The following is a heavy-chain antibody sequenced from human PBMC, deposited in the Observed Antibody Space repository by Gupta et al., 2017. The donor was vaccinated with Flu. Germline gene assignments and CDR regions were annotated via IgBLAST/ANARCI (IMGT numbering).Heavy chain of an antibody. CDR3: VSANAVTTHRYYYYYMDV. Sequence: VRLATGQGLEWMGWMNPNTGGTGYAQNFQGRLTMTRNISTNTAYMERSGLISEYTAVYYCVSANAVTTHRYYYYYMDVWGRGTTVIVSS. D-gene: IGHD6-19*01. V-gene: IGHV1-8*01. J-gene: IGHJ6*03. CDR2: MNPNTGGT.